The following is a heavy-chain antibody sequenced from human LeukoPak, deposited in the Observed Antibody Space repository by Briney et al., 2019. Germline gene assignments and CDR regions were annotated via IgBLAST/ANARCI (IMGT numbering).Heavy chain of an antibody. CDR3: ARVYWYSGIYYYYGMDV. CDR1: GYTFTGYY. J-gene: IGHJ6*02. V-gene: IGHV1-2*02. CDR2: LNPNSGGT. D-gene: IGHD1-26*01. Sequence: ASVKVSCKASGYTFTGYYMHWVRQAPGQGLEWMGWLNPNSGGTNYAQKFQGRVTMTRDTSISTAYMELSRLRSDDTAVYYCARVYWYSGIYYYYGMDVWGQGTTVTVSS.